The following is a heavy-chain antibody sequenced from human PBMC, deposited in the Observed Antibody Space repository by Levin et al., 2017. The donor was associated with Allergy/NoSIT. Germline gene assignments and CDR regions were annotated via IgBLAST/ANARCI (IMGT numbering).Heavy chain of an antibody. CDR1: GGSFSGYY. D-gene: IGHD3-10*01. CDR3: AEGIPGLWFGEL. CDR2: INHSGST. V-gene: IGHV4-34*01. J-gene: IGHJ4*02. Sequence: SETLSLTCAVYGGSFSGYYWSWIRQPPGKGLEWIGEINHSGSTNYNPSLKSRVTISVDTSKNQFSLKLSSVTAADTAVYYCAEGIPGLWFGELWGQGTLVTVSS.